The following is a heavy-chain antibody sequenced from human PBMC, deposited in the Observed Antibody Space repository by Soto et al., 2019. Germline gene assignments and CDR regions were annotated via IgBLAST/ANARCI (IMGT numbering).Heavy chain of an antibody. Sequence: GGSLRLSCAASGFSFTNAWLDWVRQAPGKGLEWVGRIKSMTEGGRIDYAASVRGRFTISREDSRNTLYLQMNSLKIDDTAVYYCNTVGDTWGSGYWGQGTLVTVSS. CDR3: NTVGDTWGSGY. J-gene: IGHJ4*02. CDR2: IKSMTEGGRI. CDR1: GFSFTNAW. D-gene: IGHD3-10*01. V-gene: IGHV3-15*07.